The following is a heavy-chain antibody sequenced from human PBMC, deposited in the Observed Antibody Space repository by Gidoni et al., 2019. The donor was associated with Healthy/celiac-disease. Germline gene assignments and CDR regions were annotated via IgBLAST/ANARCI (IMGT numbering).Heavy chain of an antibody. CDR1: GGSFSGYY. V-gene: IGHV4-34*01. CDR2: INHSGST. Sequence: QVQLQQWGAGLLKPSETLSLTCAVYGGSFSGYYWSWIRQPPGKGLEWIGEINHSGSTNYNPSLKSRVTISVDTSKNQFSLKLSSVTAADTAVYYCARGYTVSWQRYYGMDVWGQGTTVTVSS. J-gene: IGHJ6*02. CDR3: ARGYTVSWQRYYGMDV. D-gene: IGHD6-13*01.